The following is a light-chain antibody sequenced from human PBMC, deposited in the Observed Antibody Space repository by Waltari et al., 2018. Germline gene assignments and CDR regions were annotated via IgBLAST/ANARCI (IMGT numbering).Light chain of an antibody. V-gene: IGKV1-5*03. CDR2: KTS. CDR3: QQYNDFPYT. CDR1: QRISIW. J-gene: IGKJ2*01. Sequence: QMTQSPPTRSAPVGDRVSITCRASQRISIWLAWYQQKPGKAPNLLIYKTSTLQSGVPSRFSGSGSGIEFTLTISSLQPDDFATYYCQQYNDFPYTFGQGTRLEIK.